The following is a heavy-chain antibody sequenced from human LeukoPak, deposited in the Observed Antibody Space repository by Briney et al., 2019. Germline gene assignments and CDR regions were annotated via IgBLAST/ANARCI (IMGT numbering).Heavy chain of an antibody. Sequence: ASVKVSCKASGGTFSSYAISWVRQAPGQGLEWMGGIIPIFGTANYAQKFQGRVTITADESTSTAYMELSSLRSEDTAVYYCARVPIFGVVTLNWFDPWGQGTLVTVSS. D-gene: IGHD3-3*01. J-gene: IGHJ5*02. CDR1: GGTFSSYA. CDR2: IIPIFGTA. V-gene: IGHV1-69*13. CDR3: ARVPIFGVVTLNWFDP.